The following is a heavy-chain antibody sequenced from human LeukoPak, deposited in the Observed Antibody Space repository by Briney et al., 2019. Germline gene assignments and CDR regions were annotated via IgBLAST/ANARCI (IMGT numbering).Heavy chain of an antibody. J-gene: IGHJ4*02. D-gene: IGHD3-22*01. V-gene: IGHV3-7*03. Sequence: PGGSLRLSCAASGFTFSNYWMTWVRQAPGKGPEWVANIKEDGSKKNFVDSVKGRFTISRDNAKNSLYLQMNSLRAEDTAVYYCATPLDYYDSSGYHQGGDWGQGTLVTVSS. CDR2: IKEDGSKK. CDR1: GFTFSNYW. CDR3: ATPLDYYDSSGYHQGGD.